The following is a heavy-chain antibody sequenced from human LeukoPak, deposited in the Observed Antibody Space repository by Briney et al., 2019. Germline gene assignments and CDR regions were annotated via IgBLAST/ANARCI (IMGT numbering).Heavy chain of an antibody. J-gene: IGHJ4*02. V-gene: IGHV1-24*01. CDR1: GYTLTELS. Sequence: ASVKVSCKVSGYTLTELSMHWVRQAPGKGLEWMGDFDPEDGETIYAQKFQGRVTMTEDTSTDTAYMELSSLRSEGTAVYYCATGSGAGMVAGDYWGQGTLVTVFS. CDR3: ATGSGAGMVAGDY. CDR2: FDPEDGET. D-gene: IGHD2-15*01.